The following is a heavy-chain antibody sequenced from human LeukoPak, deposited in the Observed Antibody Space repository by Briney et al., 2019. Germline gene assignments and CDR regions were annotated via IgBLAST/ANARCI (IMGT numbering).Heavy chain of an antibody. D-gene: IGHD6-19*01. V-gene: IGHV1-69*04. CDR3: ARAQYSSGWYSTYHYFDY. CDR2: IILILGIA. CDR1: GGTFSSYA. Sequence: SVKVSCKASGGTFSSYAISWVRQAPGQGLEWMGRIILILGIANYAQKFQGRVTITADKSTSTAYMELSSLRSEDTAVYYCARAQYSSGWYSTYHYFDYWGQGTLVTVSS. J-gene: IGHJ4*02.